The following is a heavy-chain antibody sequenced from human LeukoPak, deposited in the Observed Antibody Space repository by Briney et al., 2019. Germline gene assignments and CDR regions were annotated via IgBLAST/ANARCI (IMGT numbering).Heavy chain of an antibody. D-gene: IGHD3-16*01. J-gene: IGHJ4*02. CDR1: GGSISNSSYY. CDR2: IYYSGST. V-gene: IGHV4-39*01. CDR3: AISAGRGLWGGYFDY. Sequence: SETLSLTCTVSGGSISNSSYYWGWIRQPPGKGLERFGSIYYSGSTYYNPSLKSRVTISADTSKNQLSLKLSSVTAADTAVFYCAISAGRGLWGGYFDYWGQGILVTVSS.